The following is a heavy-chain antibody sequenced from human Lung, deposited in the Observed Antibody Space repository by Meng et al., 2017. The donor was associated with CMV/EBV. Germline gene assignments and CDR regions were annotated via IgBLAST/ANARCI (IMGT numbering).Heavy chain of an antibody. CDR3: ARDFVVLPAATYFDY. CDR2: ISPNSGGT. CDR1: GYSFTAYY. D-gene: IGHD2-2*01. V-gene: IGHV1-2*02. J-gene: IGHJ4*02. Sequence: ASXXVSXKASGYSFTAYYIHWVRQAPGQGLEWMGWISPNSGGTNYAQRFQGRVTLTRDTSISTVYMELRRLTSDDTAVYFCARDFVVLPAATYFDYWGQGNXVT.